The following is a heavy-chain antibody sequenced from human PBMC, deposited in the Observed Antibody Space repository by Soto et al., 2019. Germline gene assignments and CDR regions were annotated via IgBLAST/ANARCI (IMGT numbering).Heavy chain of an antibody. CDR2: IYKSATT. CDR3: ARGRYCLTGRCFPNWFDS. V-gene: IGHV4-30-4*01. D-gene: IGHD2-15*01. CDR1: GDSISSVDYF. J-gene: IGHJ5*01. Sequence: SETLSLTCSVSGDSISSVDYFWAWIRQPPGQALEYIGYIYKSATTYYNPSFESRVAISLDTSKSQFSLNVTSVTATDTAVYFCARGRYCLTGRCFPNWFDSWGQGTLVTVSS.